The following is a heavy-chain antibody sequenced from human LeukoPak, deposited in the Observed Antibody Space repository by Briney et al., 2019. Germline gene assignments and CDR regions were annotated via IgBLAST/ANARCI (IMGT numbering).Heavy chain of an antibody. Sequence: SETLSLTCAVYGGSFSGYYWSWVRQPPGKGLEWIGEINHSGSTNYNPSLKSRVTISVETSKNQFSLKLSSVTAADTAVYYCARARGIAARLWDYWGQGTLVTVSS. CDR2: INHSGST. D-gene: IGHD6-6*01. CDR3: ARARGIAARLWDY. V-gene: IGHV4-34*01. J-gene: IGHJ4*02. CDR1: GGSFSGYY.